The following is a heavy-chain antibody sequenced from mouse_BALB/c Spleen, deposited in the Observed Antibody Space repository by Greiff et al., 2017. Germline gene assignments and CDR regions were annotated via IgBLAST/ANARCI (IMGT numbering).Heavy chain of an antibody. CDR2: IDPSDSET. D-gene: IGHD2-2*01. V-gene: IGHV1S126*01. CDR1: GYSFTSYW. J-gene: IGHJ2*01. CDR3: ARGGYDVPFFDY. Sequence: QVQLQQSGPQLVRPGASVKISCKASGYSFTSYWMHWVKQRPGQGLEWIGMIDPSDSETRLNQKFKDKATLTVDKSSSTAYMQLSSPTSEDSAVYYCARGGYDVPFFDYWGQGTTLTVSS.